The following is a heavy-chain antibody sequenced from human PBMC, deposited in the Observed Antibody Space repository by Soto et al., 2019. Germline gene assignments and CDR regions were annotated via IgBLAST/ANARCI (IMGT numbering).Heavy chain of an antibody. V-gene: IGHV4-39*01. CDR1: GGSISSSSYY. Sequence: QLQLQESGPGLVKPSETLSLTCTVSGGSISSSSYYWGWIRQPPGKGMEWIGSIYYSGSTYYNPSLKSRVTISGDTSKNQFSLKLSSVTAADTAVYYCARQWSPIFGVVFPIYYYMDVWGKGTTVTVSS. CDR2: IYYSGST. D-gene: IGHD3-3*01. J-gene: IGHJ6*03. CDR3: ARQWSPIFGVVFPIYYYMDV.